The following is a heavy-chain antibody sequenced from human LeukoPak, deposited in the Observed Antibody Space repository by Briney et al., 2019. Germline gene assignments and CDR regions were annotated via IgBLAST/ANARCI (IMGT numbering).Heavy chain of an antibody. V-gene: IGHV3-74*03. J-gene: IGHJ3*01. CDR2: IDGDGSST. Sequence: PGGSLRLSCAASGFSFSNYWMHWVRQGPGKGLVWVSRIDGDGSSTTYADSVKGRFTISRDNAKNTLYLQMNSLRAEDTAVYYCTKDLGIAVAGTNEYWGQGIVVTVSS. CDR1: GFSFSNYW. D-gene: IGHD6-19*01. CDR3: TKDLGIAVAGTNEY.